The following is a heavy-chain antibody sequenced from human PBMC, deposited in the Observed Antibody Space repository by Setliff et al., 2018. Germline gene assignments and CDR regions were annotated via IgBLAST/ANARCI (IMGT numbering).Heavy chain of an antibody. CDR3: SRLVRYCTTTSCQRLSGDEY. Sequence: SVKVSCKASGDTFSTYALSWVRQAPGQGLGWMGGVIPLLETTKYAQKFQGRVTITADKSTGTAYMELRSLRSDDTAVYYCSRLVRYCTTTSCQRLSGDEYWGQGTLVTVSS. V-gene: IGHV1-69*06. CDR1: GDTFSTYA. D-gene: IGHD2-2*01. J-gene: IGHJ4*02. CDR2: VIPLLETT.